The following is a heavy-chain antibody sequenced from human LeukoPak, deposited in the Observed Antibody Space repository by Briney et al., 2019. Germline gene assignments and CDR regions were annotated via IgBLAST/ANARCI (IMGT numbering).Heavy chain of an antibody. Sequence: GGSLRLSCAASGFTFSSYSMNWVRQAPGEGLEWVSSISSSSSYIYYIDSVKGRFTISRDNAKNSLYLQMNSLRAEDTAVYYCARDGARSTLYYYDYWGQGTPVTVSS. D-gene: IGHD1-26*01. V-gene: IGHV3-21*01. J-gene: IGHJ4*02. CDR3: ARDGARSTLYYYDY. CDR2: ISSSSSYI. CDR1: GFTFSSYS.